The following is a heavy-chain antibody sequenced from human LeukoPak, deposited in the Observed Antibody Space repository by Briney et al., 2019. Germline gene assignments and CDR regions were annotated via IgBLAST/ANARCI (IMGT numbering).Heavy chain of an antibody. J-gene: IGHJ4*02. CDR3: ARVKTGSWYLARPYYFDY. CDR1: GASISSYY. CDR2: IYYSGSN. V-gene: IGHV4-59*01. Sequence: SETLSLTCTVSGASISSYYWSWLRQPPGKGLEWSGYIYYSGSNKFNPSLKSRVTMSVDTSKNQFSLKLSSVTAADTAVYYCARVKTGSWYLARPYYFDYWGQGTLVTVSS. D-gene: IGHD6-13*01.